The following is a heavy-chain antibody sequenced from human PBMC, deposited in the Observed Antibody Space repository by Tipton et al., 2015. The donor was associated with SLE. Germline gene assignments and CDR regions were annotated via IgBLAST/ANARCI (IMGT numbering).Heavy chain of an antibody. V-gene: IGHV4-59*12. CDR3: ARDSWGDPNAFDI. Sequence: TLSLTCTVSGGSISSYYWSWIRQPPGKGLEWIGYIYYSGSTNYNPSLKSRVTISVDTSKNQFSLKLSSVTAADTAVYYCARDSWGDPNAFDIWGQGTMVTVSS. CDR1: GGSISSYY. J-gene: IGHJ3*02. D-gene: IGHD6-13*01. CDR2: IYYSGST.